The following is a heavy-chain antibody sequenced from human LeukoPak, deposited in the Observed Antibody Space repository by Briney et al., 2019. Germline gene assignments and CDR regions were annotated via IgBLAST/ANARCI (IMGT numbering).Heavy chain of an antibody. D-gene: IGHD2-2*01. Sequence: GGSLRLSCAASGFTFSSYSMNWVRQAPGKGLEWVSSISSSSSYIYYADSVKGRFTISRDNAKNSLYLQMNSLRAEDTAVYYCARMRSSTSCSCFDYWGQGTLVTVSS. J-gene: IGHJ4*02. CDR2: ISSSSSYI. CDR1: GFTFSSYS. V-gene: IGHV3-21*01. CDR3: ARMRSSTSCSCFDY.